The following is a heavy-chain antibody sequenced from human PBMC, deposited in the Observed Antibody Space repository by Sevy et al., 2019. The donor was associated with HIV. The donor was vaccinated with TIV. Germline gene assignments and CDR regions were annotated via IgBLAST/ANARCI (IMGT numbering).Heavy chain of an antibody. V-gene: IGHV3-21*01. CDR2: ISSSSSYI. D-gene: IGHD2-2*01. Sequence: GGSLRLSCAASGFTFSSYSMNWVRQAPGKGLEWVSSISSSSSYIYYAHSVKGRFTISRDNAKNSLYLQMNSLRAEDTAVYYCARVGYCSSTSCYYFDYWGQGTLVTVSS. CDR3: ARVGYCSSTSCYYFDY. J-gene: IGHJ4*02. CDR1: GFTFSSYS.